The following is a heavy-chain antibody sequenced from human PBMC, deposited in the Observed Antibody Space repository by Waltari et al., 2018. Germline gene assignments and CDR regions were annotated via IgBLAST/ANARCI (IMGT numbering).Heavy chain of an antibody. V-gene: IGHV3-21*01. J-gene: IGHJ4*02. CDR2: IRLRSIYM. Sequence: EVLLVESGGGLVRPGGSLRVSCAASGFRFSGYSMNWVRQAPGRGLVWFSSIRLRSIYMLYAASGKGRFTVSRDNAKNLLFLDMADLRAEDSAVDYCVTAERWGGGDYRFYYWGQGTLVAVSS. CDR3: VTAERWGGGDYRFYY. D-gene: IGHD4-17*01. CDR1: GFRFSGYS.